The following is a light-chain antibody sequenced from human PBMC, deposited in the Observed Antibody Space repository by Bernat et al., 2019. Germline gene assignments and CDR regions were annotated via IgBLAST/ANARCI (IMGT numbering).Light chain of an antibody. V-gene: IGKV2-40*01. CDR3: MQRLEFPLS. CDR2: TVS. Sequence: DIVMTQTPVSLPVTPGEPASISCRSSQSLFDSDDGNIHLDWYLQRPGQSPHLLIYTVSHRAAGVRDRFSDSGSDTEFTLKISSVEAGDIGIYYCMQRLEFPLSVGQGTKLVIK. J-gene: IGKJ2*03. CDR1: QSLFDSDDGNIH.